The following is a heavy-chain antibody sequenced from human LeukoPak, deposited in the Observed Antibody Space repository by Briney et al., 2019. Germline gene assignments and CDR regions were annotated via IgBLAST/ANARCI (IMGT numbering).Heavy chain of an antibody. V-gene: IGHV3-23*01. CDR2: ITGSGGST. D-gene: IGHD6-25*01. J-gene: IGHJ4*02. CDR3: ARGETLGRLPGFDY. Sequence: GGSLRLSCAVSGITLTNYGMTWVRQAPGKGLEWVAGITGSGGSTNYADSVKGRFTISRDNPRNTLYLQMNSLRDEDTALYFCARGETLGRLPGFDYWGQGALVTVSS. CDR1: GITLTNYG.